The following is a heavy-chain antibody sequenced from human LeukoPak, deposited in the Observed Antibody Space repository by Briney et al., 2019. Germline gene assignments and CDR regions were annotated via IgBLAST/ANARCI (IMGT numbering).Heavy chain of an antibody. D-gene: IGHD3-16*01. V-gene: IGHV1-2*02. J-gene: IGHJ4*02. Sequence: ASVTVPCKSSGYSFTYYYMHWVRQAPVQGLGWMGWINPNRGGTNYSQKFQGRVTMTRHTSIRTAYMEPSRLRSDDTAVYYCATGRWGVDYWGQGTLVTVSS. CDR3: ATGRWGVDY. CDR2: INPNRGGT. CDR1: GYSFTYYY.